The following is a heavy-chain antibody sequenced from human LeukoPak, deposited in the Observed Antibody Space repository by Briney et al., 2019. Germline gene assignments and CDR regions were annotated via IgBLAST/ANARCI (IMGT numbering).Heavy chain of an antibody. CDR2: ITGSGVT. Sequence: GGTLRLSCAASGFSFSVYGMNWVRQAPGKGLEWVSGITGSGVTYYADSVKGRFTVSRDNSKNTLYLQMNSLRAEDTAVYYCAKVFRRCSGGSCYSYAFDIWGQGTMVTVSS. V-gene: IGHV3-23*01. D-gene: IGHD2-15*01. CDR3: AKVFRRCSGGSCYSYAFDI. CDR1: GFSFSVYG. J-gene: IGHJ3*02.